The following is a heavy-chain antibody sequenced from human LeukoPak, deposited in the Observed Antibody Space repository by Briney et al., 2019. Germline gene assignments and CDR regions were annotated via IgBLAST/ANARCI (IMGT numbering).Heavy chain of an antibody. CDR3: ARQSGYSSGNYYFDY. CDR1: GGSFSGYY. Sequence: PSETLSLTCAVYGGSFSGYYWSWIRQPPGKGLEWIGEINHSGSTNYNPSLKSRVTISVDTSKNQFSLKLSSVTAADTAVYYCARQSGYSSGNYYFDYWGPGTLVTVSS. J-gene: IGHJ4*02. D-gene: IGHD5-18*01. V-gene: IGHV4-34*01. CDR2: INHSGST.